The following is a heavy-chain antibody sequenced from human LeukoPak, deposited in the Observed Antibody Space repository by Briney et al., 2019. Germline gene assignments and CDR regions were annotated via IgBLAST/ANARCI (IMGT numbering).Heavy chain of an antibody. Sequence: PSETLSLNCTVSGGSISGFDWSWIRQPPGKGLEWIGYIYYSGSTNYHPSLESRVIISVDTSKNQFFLQLSQVTAADPAVDYCWRAIRYEAFDIWGQGTMVTVSS. CDR2: IYYSGST. CDR1: GGSISGFD. CDR3: WRAIRYEAFDI. V-gene: IGHV4-59*01. D-gene: IGHD3-3*02. J-gene: IGHJ3*02.